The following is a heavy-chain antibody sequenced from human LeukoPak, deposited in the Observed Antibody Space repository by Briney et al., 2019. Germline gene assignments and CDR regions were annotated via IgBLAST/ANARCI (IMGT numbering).Heavy chain of an antibody. CDR3: ARSGLSRFGF. Sequence: GGSLRLSCAASGFTVSNNYMSWVRQAPGKGLEWVSVIYSGGSTYYADSVKGRFTISRDNPKNTLYLQMNSLRAEDTAVYSCARSGLSRFGFWGQGTLVTVSS. D-gene: IGHD2/OR15-2a*01. V-gene: IGHV3-66*01. CDR1: GFTVSNNY. J-gene: IGHJ4*02. CDR2: IYSGGST.